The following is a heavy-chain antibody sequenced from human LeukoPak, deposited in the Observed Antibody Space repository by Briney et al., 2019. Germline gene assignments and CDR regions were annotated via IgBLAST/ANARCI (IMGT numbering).Heavy chain of an antibody. CDR1: GGSISSGGYY. V-gene: IGHV4-31*03. CDR3: ARESPGGGRAAGWVDY. Sequence: PSETLSLTCTVSGGSISSGGYYWSWIRQYPGKGLEWIGYIYYSGSTYYNPSLKSRVTISVDTSKNQFSLKLSSVTAADTAVYYCARESPGGGRAAGWVDYWGQGTLVTVSS. CDR2: IYYSGST. J-gene: IGHJ4*02. D-gene: IGHD6-13*01.